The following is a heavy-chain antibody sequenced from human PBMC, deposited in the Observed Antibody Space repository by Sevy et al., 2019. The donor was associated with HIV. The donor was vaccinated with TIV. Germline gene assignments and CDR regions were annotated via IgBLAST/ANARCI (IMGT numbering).Heavy chain of an antibody. Sequence: ASVKVSCKASGYTFTSNVISWVRQAPGQGLEWMGWINAYNGNTNYAQKVQGRVTMTTDTSTTTAYMELRSLTSDDTAVYYCARGLSTFDYWGQRTLVTVSS. CDR3: ARGLSTFDY. CDR1: GYTFTSNV. J-gene: IGHJ4*02. D-gene: IGHD3-10*01. V-gene: IGHV1-18*01. CDR2: INAYNGNT.